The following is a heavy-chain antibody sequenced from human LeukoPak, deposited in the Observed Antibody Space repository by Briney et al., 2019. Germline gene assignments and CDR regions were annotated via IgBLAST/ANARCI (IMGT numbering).Heavy chain of an antibody. CDR2: INADGKNT. V-gene: IGHV3-74*01. CDR1: GFSFSDYW. CDR3: AREYYDSSGYATYFDY. J-gene: IGHJ4*02. D-gene: IGHD3-22*01. Sequence: PGGSLRPSCATSGFSFSDYWIHWVRRAPGKGLVWVSRINADGKNTTYADSVKGRFTTSRNNSKNTLYLQMNSLRAEDTAVYYCAREYYDSSGYATYFDYWGQGTLVTVSS.